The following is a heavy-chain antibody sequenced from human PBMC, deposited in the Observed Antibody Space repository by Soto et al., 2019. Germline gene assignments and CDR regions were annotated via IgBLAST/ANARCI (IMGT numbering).Heavy chain of an antibody. CDR1: GFSFRTYA. D-gene: IGHD4-17*01. CDR3: AKYAGTYGDYARYSPH. J-gene: IGHJ1*01. Sequence: EVQLLESGGGLVQPGGSLRLSCAASGFSFRTYAMSWVRQAPGKGLEWVSTINSVGGTFYVDSVRGRFTISRDDSIDTLYLQMNSLRAEDTAVYYCAKYAGTYGDYARYSPHWGQGTLVTVSS. CDR2: INSVGGT. V-gene: IGHV3-23*01.